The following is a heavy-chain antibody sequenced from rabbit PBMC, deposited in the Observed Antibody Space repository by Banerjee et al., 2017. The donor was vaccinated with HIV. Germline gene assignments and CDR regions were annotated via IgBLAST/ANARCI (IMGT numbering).Heavy chain of an antibody. CDR3: ARYVYVSGNGYNGL. D-gene: IGHD1-1*01. CDR1: GFSFSSSHW. CDR2: IYNGDGST. J-gene: IGHJ3*01. Sequence: EESGGGLVQPEGSLTLTCTASGFSFSSSHWICWVRQAPGKGPEWIACIYNGDGSTDYATWVNGRFTISKTSSTTVTLQMTSLTAADTATYFCARYVYVSGNGYNGLWGQGTLVTVS. V-gene: IGHV1S45*01.